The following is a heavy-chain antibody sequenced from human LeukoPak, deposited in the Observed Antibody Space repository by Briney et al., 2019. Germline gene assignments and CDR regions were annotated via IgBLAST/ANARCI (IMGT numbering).Heavy chain of an antibody. V-gene: IGHV3-23*01. CDR2: ISGRDNST. D-gene: IGHD6-19*01. CDR1: GGSISSGGYS. Sequence: ETLSLTCAVSGGSISSGGYSWSWVRQAPGLGREWDSAISGRDNSTYYADSVKGRFTFSRDNSNNTLYLQMTSLRTEATSLFYCGKLVAVAGRNYWGERALVTLS. CDR3: GKLVAVAGRNY. J-gene: IGHJ4*02.